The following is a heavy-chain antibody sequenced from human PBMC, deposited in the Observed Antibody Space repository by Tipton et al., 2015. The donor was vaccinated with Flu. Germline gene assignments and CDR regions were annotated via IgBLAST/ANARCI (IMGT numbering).Heavy chain of an antibody. CDR1: GFIISNYY. Sequence: GSLRLSCAASGFIISNYYMSWVRQAPGKGLECVSVIYTGGSTTYTDSVKCRFTISRDNSKNTLYLQMSGLRVEGTAVYYCARGLMGWDATTDTWGQGTLVTVAS. CDR3: ARGLMGWDATTDT. D-gene: IGHD1-1*01. J-gene: IGHJ5*02. V-gene: IGHV3-53*01. CDR2: IYTGGST.